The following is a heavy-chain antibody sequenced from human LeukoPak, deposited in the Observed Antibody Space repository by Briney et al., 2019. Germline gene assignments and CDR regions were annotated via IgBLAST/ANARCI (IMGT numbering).Heavy chain of an antibody. V-gene: IGHV4-4*07. J-gene: IGHJ4*02. Sequence: NPSETLSLTCTVSGGSISSYYWSWIRQPAGKGLEWIGRIYTSGSTNYNPSLKSRVTMSVDTSKNQFSLKLSSVTAADTAVYYCARGPERGVIRGTLFDYWGQGTLVTVSS. D-gene: IGHD3-10*01. CDR1: GGSISSYY. CDR3: ARGPERGVIRGTLFDY. CDR2: IYTSGST.